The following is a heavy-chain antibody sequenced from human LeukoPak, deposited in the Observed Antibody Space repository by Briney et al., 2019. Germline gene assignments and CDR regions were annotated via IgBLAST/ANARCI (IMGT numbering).Heavy chain of an antibody. CDR2: IYYSGST. Sequence: PSETLSLTCTVSGDSISSHYWSWIRQPPGKGLEWIGYIYYSGSTNYNPSLKSRVTISVDTSKNQFSLKLSSVTAADTAVYYCARGGLYYDSCWGQGTLVTVSS. J-gene: IGHJ4*02. CDR3: ARGGLYYDSC. D-gene: IGHD3-3*01. V-gene: IGHV4-59*11. CDR1: GDSISSHY.